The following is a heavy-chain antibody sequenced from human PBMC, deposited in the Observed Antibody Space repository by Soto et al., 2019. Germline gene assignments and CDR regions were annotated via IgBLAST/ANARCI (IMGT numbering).Heavy chain of an antibody. CDR1: GGSISSGGYS. D-gene: IGHD5-12*01. CDR3: AAGGGLPRYY. CDR2: IYHSGST. V-gene: IGHV4-30-2*01. Sequence: QLQLQESGSGLVKPSQTLSLTCAVSGGSISSGGYSWSWIRQPPGKGLEWIGYIYHSGSTYYNPSRRRRVTRPVDRTKNQFSLMRSSVTAADTAVYYCAAGGGLPRYYWGQGTLVTVSS. J-gene: IGHJ4*02.